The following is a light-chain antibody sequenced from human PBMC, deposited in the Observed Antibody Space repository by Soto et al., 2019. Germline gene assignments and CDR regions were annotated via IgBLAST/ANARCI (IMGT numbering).Light chain of an antibody. CDR3: SSYTSSRLYV. CDR2: DVS. Sequence: QSALTQPASVSGAPGQSITISCTGTCSDVGGYNYVSWYQQHPGKAPKLMIYDVSNRPSGVSNRFSGSKSGNTASLTISGLQAEDEADYFCSSYTSSRLYVFGTGTKVTVL. CDR1: CSDVGGYNY. V-gene: IGLV2-14*01. J-gene: IGLJ1*01.